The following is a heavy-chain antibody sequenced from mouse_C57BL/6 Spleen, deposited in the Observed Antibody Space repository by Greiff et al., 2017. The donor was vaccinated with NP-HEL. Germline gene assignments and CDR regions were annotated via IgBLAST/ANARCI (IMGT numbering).Heavy chain of an antibody. CDR1: GFTFSSYA. D-gene: IGHD1-1*01. CDR3: ARDVIRGSSYNFDY. V-gene: IGHV5-4*01. J-gene: IGHJ2*01. CDR2: ISDGGSCT. Sequence: EVHLVESGGGLVKPGGSLKLSCAASGFTFSSYAMSWVRQTPEKRLEWVATISDGGSCTYYPDNVKGRFTISRDNAKNNLYLQMSHLKSEDTAMYYCARDVIRGSSYNFDYGGQGTTLTVSS.